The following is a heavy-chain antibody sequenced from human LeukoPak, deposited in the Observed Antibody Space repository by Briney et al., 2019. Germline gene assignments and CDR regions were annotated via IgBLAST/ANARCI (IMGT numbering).Heavy chain of an antibody. CDR2: IGNGGDIT. J-gene: IGHJ4*02. CDR3: AKRNFYSARYYWYYFDN. D-gene: IGHD1-20*01. CDR1: GFIFTNYA. V-gene: IGHV3-23*01. Sequence: PGGSLRLSCTASGFIFTNYAMSWVRQAPGKGLQWVSSIGNGGDITYYADSVKGRFTVSRDNSKNTLYLQMDSLRADDTAVYYCAKRNFYSARYYWYYFDNWGQGTLVTVSS.